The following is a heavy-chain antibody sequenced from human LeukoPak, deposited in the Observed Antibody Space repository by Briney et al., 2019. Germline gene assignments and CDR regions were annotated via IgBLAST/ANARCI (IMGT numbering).Heavy chain of an antibody. J-gene: IGHJ4*02. Sequence: GGSLRLSCAASGFTFNTYAMNWVRQAPGKGLEWVSAIIASGGSTYYADSVKGRFTISRDNSKNTLYLQMNSLRAEDTAVYYCARRVSHLSSSWYLDYWGQGTLVTVSS. CDR3: ARRVSHLSSSWYLDY. CDR2: IIASGGST. V-gene: IGHV3-23*01. D-gene: IGHD6-13*01. CDR1: GFTFNTYA.